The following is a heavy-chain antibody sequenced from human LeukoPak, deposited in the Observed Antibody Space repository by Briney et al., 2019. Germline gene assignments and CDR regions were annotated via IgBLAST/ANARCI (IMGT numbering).Heavy chain of an antibody. J-gene: IGHJ4*02. CDR2: IDPDTGDT. V-gene: IGHV1-2*02. D-gene: IGHD3-22*01. CDR1: GYTFIDHY. CDR3: ARAGHNSNSGGYDF. Sequence: ASVKVSCKPSGYTFIDHYLHWARQAPGQGLESLGWIDPDTGDTNYPQKFQGRLTMTRDTSSSTAYMELNRLRSDDTAVYYCARAGHNSNSGGYDFWGLGTPVTVSS.